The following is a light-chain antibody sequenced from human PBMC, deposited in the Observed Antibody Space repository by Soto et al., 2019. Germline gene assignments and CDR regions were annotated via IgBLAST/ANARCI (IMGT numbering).Light chain of an antibody. CDR2: GAS. V-gene: IGKV3-20*01. CDR3: QQYGSSPFT. J-gene: IGKJ3*01. Sequence: EIVLTQSPGTLALSPGERATLSCRASQSFSSNYLTWYQQKPGQAPRLLIHGASSRATGIPDRFSGSGSGTDFTLTISRLEPEDFAVYYCQQYGSSPFTFGPGTKVDIK. CDR1: QSFSSNY.